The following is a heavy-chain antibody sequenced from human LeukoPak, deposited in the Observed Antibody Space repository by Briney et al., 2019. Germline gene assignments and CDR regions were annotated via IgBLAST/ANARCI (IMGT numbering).Heavy chain of an antibody. CDR3: SRGAMVQIGSAGWYFDL. V-gene: IGHV3-7*01. D-gene: IGHD2-8*01. Sequence: PGGSLRLSCTASGFTFSNYWMTWVRQAPGKGLEWVANIKQDGRENYYVDSVKGRFTISRDNAKNSLYLQMNSLRAEDMAVYYCSRGAMVQIGSAGWYFDLWGRGTLVTVSS. CDR2: IKQDGREN. J-gene: IGHJ2*01. CDR1: GFTFSNYW.